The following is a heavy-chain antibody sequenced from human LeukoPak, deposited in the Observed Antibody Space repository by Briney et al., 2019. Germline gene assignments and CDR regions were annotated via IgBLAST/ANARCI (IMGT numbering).Heavy chain of an antibody. CDR3: AKDPVFPYYYDSSGYSNWFDP. CDR1: GFTFSSYG. J-gene: IGHJ5*02. Sequence: GGSLRLSCAASGFTFSSYGMHWVRQAPGKGLEWVAVISYDGSNKYYADSVKGRFTVSRDNSKNTLYLQMNSLRAEDTAVYYCAKDPVFPYYYDSSGYSNWFDPWGQGTLVTVSS. V-gene: IGHV3-30*18. CDR2: ISYDGSNK. D-gene: IGHD3-22*01.